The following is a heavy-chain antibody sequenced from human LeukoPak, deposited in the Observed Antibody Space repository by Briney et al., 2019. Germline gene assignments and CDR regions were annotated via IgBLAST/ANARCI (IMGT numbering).Heavy chain of an antibody. V-gene: IGHV4-39*07. D-gene: IGHD3-22*01. CDR2: IDHSGST. J-gene: IGHJ4*02. CDR1: GGSISSSNYY. CDR3: ARGNYDSSGYYYDY. Sequence: PSETLSLTCTVSGGSISSSNYYWGWIRQSPGKGLEWIVEIDHSGSTNYNPSLNSRVTISVDTSKNQFSLKLKSVTAADTAVYYCARGNYDSSGYYYDYWGQGTLVTVSS.